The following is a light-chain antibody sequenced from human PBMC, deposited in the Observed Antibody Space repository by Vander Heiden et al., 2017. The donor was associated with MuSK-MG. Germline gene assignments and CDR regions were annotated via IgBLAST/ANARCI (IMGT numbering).Light chain of an antibody. J-gene: IGLJ2*01. CDR3: QAWDSSSMV. Sequence: SYELTQPPSVSVSPGQTASITCSGDKVGDKYACWYQQKPGQSPVLVIYQDTKRPPEIPEKFSGSNSGSTATLTISGTQASDEADYYCQAWDSSSMVFGGGTKLTVL. V-gene: IGLV3-1*01. CDR1: KVGDKY. CDR2: QDT.